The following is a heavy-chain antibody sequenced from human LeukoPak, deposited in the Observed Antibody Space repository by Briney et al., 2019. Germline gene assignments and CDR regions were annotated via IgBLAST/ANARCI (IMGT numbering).Heavy chain of an antibody. CDR1: GFIFRSYA. CDR2: LSYDGTNK. V-gene: IGHV3-30-3*01. Sequence: GRSLRLSCAASGFIFRSYAMRWVRQAPGKGLEWVADLSYDGTNKYYIDSVKGRFTISRDNSKNTLYLQMNSLRGEDTAVYYCARVRRTGYHFYGMDVWGQGTTVTVSS. CDR3: ARVRRTGYHFYGMDV. J-gene: IGHJ6*02. D-gene: IGHD3/OR15-3a*01.